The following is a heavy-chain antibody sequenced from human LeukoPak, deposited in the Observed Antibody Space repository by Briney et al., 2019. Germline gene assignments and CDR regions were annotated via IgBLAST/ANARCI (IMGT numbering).Heavy chain of an antibody. J-gene: IGHJ4*02. CDR3: ARGGGVTYYDSTGYLWYFDY. Sequence: WETLSLTCTVSGGSISSYYWSWIRQPPGKGLEGMANINYSGSTNYNPSFKSRVIISVDTTKNQFSLELSSVTAADTAVYYCARGGGVTYYDSTGYLWYFDYWGQGTLVTVSS. CDR1: GGSISSYY. V-gene: IGHV4-59*01. D-gene: IGHD3-22*01. CDR2: INYSGST.